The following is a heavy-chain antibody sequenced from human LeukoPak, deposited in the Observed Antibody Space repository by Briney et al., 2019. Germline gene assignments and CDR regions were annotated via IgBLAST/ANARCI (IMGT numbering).Heavy chain of an antibody. Sequence: EASVKVSCKASGYTFTSYGISWVRQAPGQGLEWMGWISAYNGNTNYAQKLQGRVTMTTDTSTSTAYMELRSLRSDDTAVYYCARDPIVLMVYANHPLDYWGQGTLVTVSS. CDR3: ARDPIVLMVYANHPLDY. CDR1: GYTFTSYG. CDR2: ISAYNGNT. V-gene: IGHV1-18*01. D-gene: IGHD2-8*01. J-gene: IGHJ4*02.